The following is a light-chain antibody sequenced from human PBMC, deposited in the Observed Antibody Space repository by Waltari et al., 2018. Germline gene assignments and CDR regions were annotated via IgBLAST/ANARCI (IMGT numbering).Light chain of an antibody. J-gene: IGKJ2*01. Sequence: IQLTQSPSSLSASVGDKVSVTCRASQAISSDLAWYQQKTGEAPKLLIHGASTLQSGVPSRFSGSGSGTDFTLTLSSLQPEDFATYYCQQHKIYPYTFGQGTRVDIK. CDR3: QQHKIYPYT. CDR2: GAS. V-gene: IGKV1-9*01. CDR1: QAISSD.